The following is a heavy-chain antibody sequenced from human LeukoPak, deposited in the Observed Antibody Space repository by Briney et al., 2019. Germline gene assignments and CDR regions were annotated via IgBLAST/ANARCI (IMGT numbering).Heavy chain of an antibody. D-gene: IGHD2-15*01. V-gene: IGHV3-48*03. CDR3: AKGQMVSSYCSGGSCQPYYFDY. CDR2: ISSSGRTI. Sequence: GGCLRLSCAASGFTVSSYEFDWVRQAAGKGLEWVSYISSSGRTIFYADSVKGRFTISRDNAKNSLYLQMSSLRAQDTAVYHYAKGQMVSSYCSGGSCQPYYFDYWGQGTLVTVSS. J-gene: IGHJ4*02. CDR1: GFTVSSYE.